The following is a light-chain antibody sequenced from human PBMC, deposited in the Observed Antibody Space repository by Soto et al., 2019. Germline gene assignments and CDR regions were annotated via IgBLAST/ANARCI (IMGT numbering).Light chain of an antibody. CDR1: QGISSY. CDR3: QQLNSYPPWT. CDR2: AAS. Sequence: DIQLTQSPSFLSASVGDRVTITCRASQGISSYLAWYQQKPGKAPKLLIYAASTLQSGVPSTFSGSGSGTDFTLTISSPQPEDFATYYCQQLNSYPPWTFGQGTKVEIK. J-gene: IGKJ1*01. V-gene: IGKV1-9*01.